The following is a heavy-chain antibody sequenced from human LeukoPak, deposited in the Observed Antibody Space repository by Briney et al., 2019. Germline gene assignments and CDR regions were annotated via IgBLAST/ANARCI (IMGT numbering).Heavy chain of an antibody. J-gene: IGHJ4*02. CDR2: ISYDGGNK. V-gene: IGHV3-30*18. CDR3: AKIGRVVTAISEIDY. D-gene: IGHD2-21*02. Sequence: GRSLRLSCAASGFTFSSYGMHRVRQAPGKGLEWVAVISYDGGNKYYADSVKGRFTISRDNSKNTLYLQMNSLRAEDTAVYYCAKIGRVVTAISEIDYWGQGTLVTVSS. CDR1: GFTFSSYG.